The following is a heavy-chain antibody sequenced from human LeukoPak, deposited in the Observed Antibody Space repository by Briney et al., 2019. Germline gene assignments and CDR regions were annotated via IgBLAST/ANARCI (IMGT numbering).Heavy chain of an antibody. V-gene: IGHV3-48*03. CDR1: GFTFSSYE. J-gene: IGHJ5*02. Sequence: GGSLRLSCAASGFTFSSYEMNWVRQAPGKGLEWVSYISSNGSTIYYADSVKGRFTISRDNSKNTLYLQMNSLRAEDTAVYYCAKDYDSSPGGFDPWGQGTLVTVSS. CDR2: ISSNGSTI. D-gene: IGHD3-22*01. CDR3: AKDYDSSPGGFDP.